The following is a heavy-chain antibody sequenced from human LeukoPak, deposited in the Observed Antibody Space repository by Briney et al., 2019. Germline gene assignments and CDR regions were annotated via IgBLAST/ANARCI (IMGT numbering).Heavy chain of an antibody. V-gene: IGHV4-34*01. CDR1: GGSISSYY. Sequence: PSETLSLTCTVSGGSISSYYWSWIRQPPGKGLEWIGEINHSGSTNYNPSLKSRVTISVDTSKNQFSLKLSSVTAADTAVYYCARGRFTIFIWGQGTMVTVSS. CDR2: INHSGST. CDR3: ARGRFTIFI. D-gene: IGHD3-9*01. J-gene: IGHJ3*02.